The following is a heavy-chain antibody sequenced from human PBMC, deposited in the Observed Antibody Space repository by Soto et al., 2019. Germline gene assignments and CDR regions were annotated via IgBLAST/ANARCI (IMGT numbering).Heavy chain of an antibody. CDR2: ISAYNGNP. V-gene: IGHV1-18*01. Sequence: QVQLVQSGAEVKKPGASVKVSCKASGYTFTSYGISWVRLAPGQGLEWMGWISAYNGNPKAAQKLQGRVNMTTDTATSTAHMELRRLRSDDTAVYYCARDLAVGLVDYWGQGTLVTVSS. CDR1: GYTFTSYG. J-gene: IGHJ4*02. D-gene: IGHD6-19*01. CDR3: ARDLAVGLVDY.